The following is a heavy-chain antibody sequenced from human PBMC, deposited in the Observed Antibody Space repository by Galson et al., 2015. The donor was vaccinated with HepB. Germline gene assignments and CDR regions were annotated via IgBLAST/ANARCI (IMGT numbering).Heavy chain of an antibody. Sequence: SLRLSCAASGFTFSGSAMHWVRQASGKGLEWVGRITSKTHNYATAYSASVKGRFTISRDDSQSTTYLQMDSLRTGDTAVCYCARAVAGPPGFDYWGQGSLVTVSS. D-gene: IGHD6-19*01. J-gene: IGHJ4*02. CDR2: ITSKTHNYAT. CDR1: GFTFSGSA. V-gene: IGHV3-73*01. CDR3: ARAVAGPPGFDY.